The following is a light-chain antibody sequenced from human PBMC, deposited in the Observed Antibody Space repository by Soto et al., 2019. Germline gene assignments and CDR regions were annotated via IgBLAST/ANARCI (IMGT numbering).Light chain of an antibody. V-gene: IGKV3-11*01. Sequence: EIVLTQSPGTLSLSPGARATLSCRASQSVSSYLAWYQQKPGQAPRLLIYGTSSRDTGIPDRFGGSRSGTEFTLTINSLEPEDFAVYYCQQRNVWPPITFGQGTRLEIK. CDR2: GTS. CDR1: QSVSSY. J-gene: IGKJ5*01. CDR3: QQRNVWPPIT.